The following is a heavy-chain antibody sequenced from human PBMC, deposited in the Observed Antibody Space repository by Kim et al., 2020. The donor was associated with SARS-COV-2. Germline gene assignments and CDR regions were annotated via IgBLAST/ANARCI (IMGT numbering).Heavy chain of an antibody. CDR1: GFTVSSNY. D-gene: IGHD2-15*01. CDR2: IYSGGST. Sequence: GGSLRLSCAASGFTVSSNYMSWVRQAPGKGLEWVSVIYSGGSTYYADSVKGRFTISRDNSKNTLYLQMNSLRAEDTAVYYCARARGYGYSDPFDYWGQGTLVTVSS. CDR3: ARARGYGYSDPFDY. J-gene: IGHJ4*02. V-gene: IGHV3-53*01.